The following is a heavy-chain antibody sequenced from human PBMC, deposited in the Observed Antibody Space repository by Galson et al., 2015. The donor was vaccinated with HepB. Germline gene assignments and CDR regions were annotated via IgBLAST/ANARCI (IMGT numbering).Heavy chain of an antibody. Sequence: SLRLSCAASGFTFSSYAMHWVRQAPGKGLEWVAVISYDGSNKYYADSVKGRFTISRDNSKNTLYLQMNSLRAEDTAVYYCARDLERLANDYWGQGTLVTVSS. CDR1: GFTFSSYA. CDR2: ISYDGSNK. CDR3: ARDLERLANDY. J-gene: IGHJ4*02. V-gene: IGHV3-30*04.